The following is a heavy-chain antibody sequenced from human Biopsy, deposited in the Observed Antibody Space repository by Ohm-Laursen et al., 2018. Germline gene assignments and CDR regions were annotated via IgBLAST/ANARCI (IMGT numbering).Heavy chain of an antibody. CDR2: ISASGNHI. Sequence: SLRLSCTASGFTFSGFSMNWVRQAPGKGLEWVSSISASGNHIYYTDSVKGRFTVSRDNDKNSMYLQMNSLRVEDTAVYYCARDGEAKYCKHGVCPSDFWGQGTLVTVSS. J-gene: IGHJ4*02. D-gene: IGHD2-8*01. CDR1: GFTFSGFS. V-gene: IGHV3-21*01. CDR3: ARDGEAKYCKHGVCPSDF.